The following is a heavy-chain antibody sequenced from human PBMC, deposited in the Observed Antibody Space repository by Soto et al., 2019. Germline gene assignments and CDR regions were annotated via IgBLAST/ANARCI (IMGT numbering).Heavy chain of an antibody. D-gene: IGHD6-19*01. Sequence: SETLSLTCTVSGGSISSYYWSWIRQPPGKGLEWIGYIYYSGSTNYNPSLKSRVTISVDTSKNQFSLKLSSVTAADTAVYYCARPTHPVAGTDPFDIWGQGTMVTVSS. CDR3: ARPTHPVAGTDPFDI. V-gene: IGHV4-59*08. J-gene: IGHJ3*02. CDR1: GGSISSYY. CDR2: IYYSGST.